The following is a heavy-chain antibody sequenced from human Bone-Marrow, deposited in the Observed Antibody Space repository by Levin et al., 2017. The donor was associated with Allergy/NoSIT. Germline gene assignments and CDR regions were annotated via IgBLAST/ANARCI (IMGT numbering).Heavy chain of an antibody. D-gene: IGHD5-18*01. CDR2: ISGSGGST. V-gene: IGHV3-23*01. CDR3: AKGLQLSSYGRHPSDY. J-gene: IGHJ4*02. Sequence: PGGSLRLSCAASGFTFSSYAMSWVRQAPGKGLEWVSAISGSGGSTYYADSVKGRFTISRDNSKNTLYLQMNSLRAEDTAVYYCAKGLQLSSYGRHPSDYWGQGTLVTVSS. CDR1: GFTFSSYA.